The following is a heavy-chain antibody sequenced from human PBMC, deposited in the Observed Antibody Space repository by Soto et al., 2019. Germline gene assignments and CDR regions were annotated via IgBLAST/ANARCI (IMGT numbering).Heavy chain of an antibody. CDR3: ATGITWVRLDY. CDR2: ISSSSSYT. D-gene: IGHD3-10*01. Sequence: QVQLVESGGGLVKPGGSLRLSCAASGFTFSDYYMSWIRQAPGKGLEWVSYISSSSSYTNYAASVKGRFTISRDNAKNSLYLQMNSLRAEDTAVYYCATGITWVRLDYWGPGTLVTVSS. J-gene: IGHJ4*02. CDR1: GFTFSDYY. V-gene: IGHV3-11*05.